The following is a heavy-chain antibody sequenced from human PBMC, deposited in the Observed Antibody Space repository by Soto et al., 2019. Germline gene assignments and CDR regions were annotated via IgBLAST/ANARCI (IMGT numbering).Heavy chain of an antibody. J-gene: IGHJ4*02. V-gene: IGHV1-2*04. CDR1: GYTFTGNY. Sequence: ASVKVSCKDSGYTFTGNYMKWVRQAPGQGLEWMGWINPNSGGTNYAQKFQGWVTMTRDTSISTAYMELSRLRSDDTAVYYCARAVLSGSYPPYYFDFWGQGTLVTVSS. CDR2: INPNSGGT. CDR3: ARAVLSGSYPPYYFDF. D-gene: IGHD1-26*01.